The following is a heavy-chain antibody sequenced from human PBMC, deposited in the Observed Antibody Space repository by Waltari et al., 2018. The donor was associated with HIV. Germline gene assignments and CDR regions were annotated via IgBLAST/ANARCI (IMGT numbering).Heavy chain of an antibody. Sequence: QVHLQQWGAGLLKPSETLSLTCAIYGGSFSGYYWSWIRQAPEKGLEWIGEISHSGSTNCNPSLKSRVTMSLDTSKNQFSLRLSSVTAADTAVYYCARKDDYYDDNRYTLLFDSWGQGTLVTVSS. J-gene: IGHJ4*02. CDR2: ISHSGST. CDR3: ARKDDYYDDNRYTLLFDS. CDR1: GGSFSGYY. V-gene: IGHV4-34*01. D-gene: IGHD3-16*01.